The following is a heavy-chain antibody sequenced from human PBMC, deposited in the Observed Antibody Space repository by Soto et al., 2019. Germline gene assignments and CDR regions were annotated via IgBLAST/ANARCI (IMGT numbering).Heavy chain of an antibody. CDR1: GYSFTGYY. CDR2: INPDSGAT. J-gene: IGHJ4*02. D-gene: IGHD2-8*02. V-gene: IGHV1-2*02. CDR3: ARGDYGTGGYPFPYFDY. Sequence: HEHLVQSGAEVKRPGASLKVSCKASGYSFTGYYIHLVRQAPGQGLEWMGWINPDSGATNYAQNFQGRGTLTSDTSISPAPMYLTSLTSDDTAVYYCARGDYGTGGYPFPYFDYWGQGTLVIVSS.